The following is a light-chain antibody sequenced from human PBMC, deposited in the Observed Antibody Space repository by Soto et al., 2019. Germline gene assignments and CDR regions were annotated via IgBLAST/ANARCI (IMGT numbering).Light chain of an antibody. V-gene: IGLV2-23*02. J-gene: IGLJ1*01. CDR2: EVT. CDR3: CSYALSSTYV. Sequence: QSALTQPASVSGSPGQSITISCTGTSSDVGKYNLVSWYQQHPGKAPKLLISEVTKRPSGVSNHFSGSKSGNTASLTISGRQAEDEADYYCCSYALSSTYVFGTGTKLTVL. CDR1: SSDVGKYNL.